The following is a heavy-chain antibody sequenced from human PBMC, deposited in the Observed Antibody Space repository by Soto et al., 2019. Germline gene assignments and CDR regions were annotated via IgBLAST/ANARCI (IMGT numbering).Heavy chain of an antibody. J-gene: IGHJ4*02. D-gene: IGHD3-22*01. Sequence: GGSLRLSCAASGFTFSSYGMHWVRQAPGKGLEWVAVIWYDGSNKYYADSVKGRFTISRDNSKNTLYLQMNGLRAEDTAVYYCAREFTYDSSGYPQAIDYWGQGTLVTVSS. CDR3: AREFTYDSSGYPQAIDY. V-gene: IGHV3-33*01. CDR2: IWYDGSNK. CDR1: GFTFSSYG.